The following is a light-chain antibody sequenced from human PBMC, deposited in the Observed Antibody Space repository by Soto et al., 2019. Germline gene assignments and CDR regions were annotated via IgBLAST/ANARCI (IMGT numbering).Light chain of an antibody. CDR1: QSVNANY. CDR2: GAS. Sequence: DIVMTQSPDTLSVSPGERATLSCRASQSVNANYLAWYQQKPGQAPRLLIYGASSRATGIPDRFSGSGSGTDFTLTINRLEPEDFAVYYCQQYGSSITFGQGTRLEIK. J-gene: IGKJ5*01. CDR3: QQYGSSIT. V-gene: IGKV3-20*01.